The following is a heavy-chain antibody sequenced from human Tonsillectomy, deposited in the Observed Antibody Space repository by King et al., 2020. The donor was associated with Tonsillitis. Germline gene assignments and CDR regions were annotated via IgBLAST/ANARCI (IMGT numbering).Heavy chain of an antibody. Sequence: VQLQQWGAGLLKPSETLSLTCAVYGGSFSGYYWSWIRQPPGKGLEWIGEINHSGSTNYNPSLKSRVTISVDTSKNQFSLKLSSLTAADTAVYYCARRLYDYVWGSYRYSLDYWGQGTLVTVSS. J-gene: IGHJ4*02. CDR3: ARRLYDYVWGSYRYSLDY. CDR2: INHSGST. CDR1: GGSFSGYY. V-gene: IGHV4-34*01. D-gene: IGHD3-16*02.